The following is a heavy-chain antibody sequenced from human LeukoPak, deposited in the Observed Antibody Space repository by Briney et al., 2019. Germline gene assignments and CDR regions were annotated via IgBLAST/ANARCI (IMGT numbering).Heavy chain of an antibody. Sequence: GGSLRLSCAASGFTFSSYSMNWVRQAPGKWLEWVSSISSSSSYIYYADSVKGRFTISRDNAKNSLYLQMNSLRVEDTAVYYCARAGGSYADYWGQGTLVTVSS. CDR1: GFTFSSYS. J-gene: IGHJ4*02. V-gene: IGHV3-21*01. CDR3: ARAGGSYADY. D-gene: IGHD1-26*01. CDR2: ISSSSSYI.